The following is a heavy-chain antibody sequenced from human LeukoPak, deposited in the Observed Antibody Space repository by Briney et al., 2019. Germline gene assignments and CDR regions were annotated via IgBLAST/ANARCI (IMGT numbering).Heavy chain of an antibody. V-gene: IGHV1-18*04. Sequence: GASVKVSRKASGYTFINNDISWVRQAPGQGLEWMGWISAYNGNTNYAQKFQGRVTMTTDTSTNTAYMELRSLRSDDAAVYYCARSAVADTLSAYYFEYWGQGTLVTVSS. CDR2: ISAYNGNT. CDR1: GYTFINND. D-gene: IGHD6-19*01. CDR3: ARSAVADTLSAYYFEY. J-gene: IGHJ4*02.